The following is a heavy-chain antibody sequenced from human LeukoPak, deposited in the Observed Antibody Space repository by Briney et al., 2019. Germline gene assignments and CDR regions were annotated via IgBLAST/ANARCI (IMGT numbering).Heavy chain of an antibody. CDR1: GYTFTGYY. CDR3: ARIYGGDV. CDR2: INPNSGGT. J-gene: IGHJ6*02. V-gene: IGHV1-2*02. Sequence: RPSVNVSCKASGYTFTGYYMHWVRPAPGRGLEWMGWINPNSGGTNYAQKFQGRVTMTRDTSISTAYMELSRLRSDDTAVYYCARIYGGDVWGQGTTVTVSS.